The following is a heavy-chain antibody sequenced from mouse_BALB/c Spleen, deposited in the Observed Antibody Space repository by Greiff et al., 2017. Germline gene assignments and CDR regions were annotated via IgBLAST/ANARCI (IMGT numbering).Heavy chain of an antibody. CDR2: IDPENGNT. V-gene: IGHV14-1*02. Sequence: EVQVVESGAELVRPGALVKLSCKASGFNIKDYYMHWVKQRPEQGLEWIGWIDPENGNTIYDPKFQGKASITADTSSNTAYLQLSSLTSEDTAVYYCARPYYYGSSYGTDFDYWGQGTTLTVSS. CDR1: GFNIKDYY. CDR3: ARPYYYGSSYGTDFDY. J-gene: IGHJ2*01. D-gene: IGHD1-1*01.